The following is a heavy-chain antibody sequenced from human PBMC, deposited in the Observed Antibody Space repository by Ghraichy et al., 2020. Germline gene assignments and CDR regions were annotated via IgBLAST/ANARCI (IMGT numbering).Heavy chain of an antibody. CDR2: IYYSGTT. Sequence: SQTLSLTCTVSGASVSNAYYYWSWIRQPPGKGLEWIGYIYYSGTTNYNTSLRRRVTISVDTSKNQFSLRLSSVTAADTAVYYCACFGGNFLRHIDYWGQGTLVTVS. CDR1: GASVSNAYYY. CDR3: ACFGGNFLRHIDY. D-gene: IGHD4-23*01. J-gene: IGHJ4*02. V-gene: IGHV4-61*01.